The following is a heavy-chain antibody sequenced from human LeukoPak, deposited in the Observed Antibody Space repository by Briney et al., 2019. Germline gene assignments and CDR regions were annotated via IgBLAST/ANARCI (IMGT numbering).Heavy chain of an antibody. CDR1: GYSFTSYW. CDR2: IYPGDSDT. D-gene: IGHD2-15*01. CDR3: ARQGGYSPYYFDY. J-gene: IGHJ4*02. Sequence: GESLKISRKGSGYSFTSYWIGWVRQMPGKGLEWMGIIYPGDSDTRYSPSSQGQVTISADNSISTAYLQWSSLKASDTAMYYCARQGGYSPYYFDYWGQGTLVTVSS. V-gene: IGHV5-51*01.